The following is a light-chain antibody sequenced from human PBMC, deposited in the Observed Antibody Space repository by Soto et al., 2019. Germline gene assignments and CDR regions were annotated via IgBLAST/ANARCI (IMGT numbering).Light chain of an antibody. CDR3: QQYNSYLWT. V-gene: IGKV1-5*03. J-gene: IGKJ1*01. Sequence: DIQMTQSPSTLSASVGDRVTITCRASQSISSWLAWYQQKPGKAPNLLIYKASSLASGVPSRFSGSGARTEFTLTISSLQPDDFATYCCQQYNSYLWTFGQGTKVEIK. CDR1: QSISSW. CDR2: KAS.